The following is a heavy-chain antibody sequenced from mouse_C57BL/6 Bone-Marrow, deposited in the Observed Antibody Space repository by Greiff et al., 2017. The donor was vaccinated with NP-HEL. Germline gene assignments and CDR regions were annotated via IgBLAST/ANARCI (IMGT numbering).Heavy chain of an antibody. CDR3: AREIYYGTGGFAY. V-gene: IGHV3-6*01. CDR1: GYSITSGYY. D-gene: IGHD2-1*01. CDR2: ISYDGSN. J-gene: IGHJ3*01. Sequence: EVKLQESGPGLVKPSQSLSLTCSVTGYSITSGYYWNWIRQFPGNKLEWMGYISYDGSNNYNQSLNNRITITRDTSKNQFFLKLNSVTTEDTATYYCAREIYYGTGGFAYWGQGTLVTVSA.